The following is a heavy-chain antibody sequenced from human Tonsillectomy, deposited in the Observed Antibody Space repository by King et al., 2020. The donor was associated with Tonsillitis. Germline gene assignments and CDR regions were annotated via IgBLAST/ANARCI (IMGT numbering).Heavy chain of an antibody. CDR2: INHSGST. Sequence: HVQLPQWGAGLLKPSETLSLTCAVYGGSFSGYYWSWIRQPPGKGLEWIGEINHSGSTNYNPSLKSRVTISVDTSKNQFSLKLSSVTAADTAVYYCALDCSSTSCSHFDYWGQGTLVTVSS. J-gene: IGHJ4*02. D-gene: IGHD2-2*01. CDR3: ALDCSSTSCSHFDY. CDR1: GGSFSGYY. V-gene: IGHV4-34*01.